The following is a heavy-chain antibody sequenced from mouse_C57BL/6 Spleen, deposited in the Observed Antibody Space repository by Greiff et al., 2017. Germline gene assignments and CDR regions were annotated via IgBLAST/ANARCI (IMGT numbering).Heavy chain of an antibody. CDR2: IHPNSGST. Sequence: QVQLQQSGAELVKPGASVKLSCKASGYTFTSYWMHWVKQRPGQGLEWIGMIHPNSGSTNYNEKFKSKATLTVDKSSSTAYMQLSSLTSEDSAVYYCARGTTVVAPDCWGQGTTLTVSS. V-gene: IGHV1-64*01. CDR1: GYTFTSYW. D-gene: IGHD1-1*01. CDR3: ARGTTVVAPDC. J-gene: IGHJ2*01.